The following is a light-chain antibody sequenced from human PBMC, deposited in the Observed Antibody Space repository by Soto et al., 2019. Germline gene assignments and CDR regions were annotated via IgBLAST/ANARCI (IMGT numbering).Light chain of an antibody. V-gene: IGKV1-27*01. CDR3: QKYNSAPWT. CDR1: QGISNY. CDR2: AAS. J-gene: IGKJ1*01. Sequence: DIKMTQSPSSLSASVEDRVTITCRASQGISNYLAWYQQKPGKVPKLLIYAASTLQSGVPSRFSGSGSGTDVTLTISSLQPEDVATYYCQKYNSAPWTFGQGTNVEIK.